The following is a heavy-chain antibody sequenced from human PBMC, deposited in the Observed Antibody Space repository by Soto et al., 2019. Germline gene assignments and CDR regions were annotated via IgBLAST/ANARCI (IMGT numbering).Heavy chain of an antibody. V-gene: IGHV3-30-3*01. CDR1: GFSFSSYA. CDR3: ARVDRGWYGLLGLNYGMAV. Sequence: AGSLTLSCAVSGFSFSSYAMHWVRHAQGPGMEWEAVVSYDGSNKYYENSVHERLTTSRHNSKNTLYLQMNSVGAEDTAVYYCARVDRGWYGLLGLNYGMAVWGQETTVTVSS. J-gene: IGHJ6*02. CDR2: VSYDGSNK. D-gene: IGHD6-19*01.